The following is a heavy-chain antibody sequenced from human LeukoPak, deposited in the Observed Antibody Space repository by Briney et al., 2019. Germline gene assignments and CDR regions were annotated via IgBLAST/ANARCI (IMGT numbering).Heavy chain of an antibody. CDR2: ISSSSSYI. D-gene: IGHD6-6*01. Sequence: GGSLRLSCAASGFTFSSYSMNWVRQAPGKGLEWVSSISSSSSYIYYADSVEGRFTISRDNAKNSLYLQMNSLRAEDTAVYYCARDRSIAARRAFDIWGQGTMVTVSS. V-gene: IGHV3-21*01. CDR1: GFTFSSYS. J-gene: IGHJ3*02. CDR3: ARDRSIAARRAFDI.